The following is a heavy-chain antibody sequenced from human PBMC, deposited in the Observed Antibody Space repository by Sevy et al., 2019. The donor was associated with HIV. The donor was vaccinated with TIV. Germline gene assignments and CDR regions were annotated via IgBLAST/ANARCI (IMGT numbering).Heavy chain of an antibody. Sequence: GGCLRLSCAASGFTFSSYAMSWVRQAPGKGLEWISAISGSGGSTYYADSVKGRFTISRDNSKNMLYLQMNSLGAEDKAVYYCAKGGRWGSDFWSGHSLLGPSDAFDIWGQGTMVTVSS. V-gene: IGHV3-23*01. CDR3: AKGGRWGSDFWSGHSLLGPSDAFDI. D-gene: IGHD3-3*01. CDR1: GFTFSSYA. J-gene: IGHJ3*02. CDR2: ISGSGGST.